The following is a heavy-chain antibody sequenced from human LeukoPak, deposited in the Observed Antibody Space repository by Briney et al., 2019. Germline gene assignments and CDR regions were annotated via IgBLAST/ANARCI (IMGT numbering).Heavy chain of an antibody. CDR2: IYTSGST. Sequence: PSETLSFTCTVSGGSISSYYWSWIRQPAGKGLEWIGRIYTSGSTNYNPSLKSRVTMSVDTSKNQFSLKLSSVTAADTAVYYCARDGLSGSGSGGYYYYGMDVWGQGTTVTVSS. D-gene: IGHD3-10*01. J-gene: IGHJ6*02. CDR1: GGSISSYY. V-gene: IGHV4-4*07. CDR3: ARDGLSGSGSGGYYYYGMDV.